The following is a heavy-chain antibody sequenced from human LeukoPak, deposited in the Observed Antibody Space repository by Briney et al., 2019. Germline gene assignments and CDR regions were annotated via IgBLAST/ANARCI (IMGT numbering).Heavy chain of an antibody. V-gene: IGHV3-33*08. Sequence: GGSLRLACAASGFTFSSYAMSWVRQAPGKGLEWVAVIWYDGSNKYYADSVKGRFTISRDNSKNTLYLQMNSLRAEDTAVYYCARGSYLTRHQATNFDYWGQGTLVTVSS. CDR2: IWYDGSNK. CDR3: ARGSYLTRHQATNFDY. D-gene: IGHD1-14*01. J-gene: IGHJ4*02. CDR1: GFTFSSYA.